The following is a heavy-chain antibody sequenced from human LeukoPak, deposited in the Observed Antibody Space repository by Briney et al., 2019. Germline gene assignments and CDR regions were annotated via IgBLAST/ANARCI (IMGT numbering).Heavy chain of an antibody. V-gene: IGHV4-59*01. CDR3: ARDGGRLGASFN. Sequence: SETQSLTCTVSGGSISSYYWSWIRQPPGKGLEWIGYIYYSGSTNYNPSLKSRVTISVDTSKNQFSLKLSSVTAADTAVYYCARDGGRLGASFNWGQGTLVTVSS. D-gene: IGHD1-26*01. CDR2: IYYSGST. J-gene: IGHJ4*02. CDR1: GGSISSYY.